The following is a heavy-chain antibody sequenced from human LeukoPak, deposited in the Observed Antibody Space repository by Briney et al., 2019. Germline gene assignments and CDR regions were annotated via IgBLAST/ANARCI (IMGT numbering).Heavy chain of an antibody. D-gene: IGHD5-24*01. V-gene: IGHV3-23*01. CDR2: ISGSTGST. J-gene: IGHJ4*02. CDR1: GFTFSNYA. Sequence: GGSLRLSCAASGFTFSNYAMNWVRQAPGKGLEWVSLISGSTGSTYYADSVKGRFSISRDNSKSTVYLQMNSLRAEDTAVYYCARGASTIPFDYWGQGTLVTVSS. CDR3: ARGASTIPFDY.